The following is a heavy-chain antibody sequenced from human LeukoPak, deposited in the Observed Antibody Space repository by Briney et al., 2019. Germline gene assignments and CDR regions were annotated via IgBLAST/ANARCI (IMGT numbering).Heavy chain of an antibody. CDR2: ISGSGGST. V-gene: IGHV3-23*01. D-gene: IGHD3-10*01. CDR3: AREEYGFGLGALDL. CDR1: GYTFSRYT. Sequence: GGSLRLSCAASGYTFSRYTMSWVREAPGKGVEWVSAISGSGGSTYYADTVKGRFTISRDNYKNTLYLEMDSLRDEDTALFYCAREEYGFGLGALDLWAQGTTVTVS. J-gene: IGHJ6*02.